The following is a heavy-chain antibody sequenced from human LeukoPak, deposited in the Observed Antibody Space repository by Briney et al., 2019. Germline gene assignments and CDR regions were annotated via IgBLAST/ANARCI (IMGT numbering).Heavy chain of an antibody. CDR1: GFTFDDYA. J-gene: IGHJ3*02. Sequence: GGPLRLSCAASGFTFDDYAMPWVRQAPGKGLEWVSGISWNSGSIGYADSVKGRFTISRDNAKNSLYLQMNSLRAEDTALYYCAKGRSPRGTTVVDAFDIWGQGTMVTVSS. V-gene: IGHV3-9*01. CDR2: ISWNSGSI. CDR3: AKGRSPRGTTVVDAFDI. D-gene: IGHD4-11*01.